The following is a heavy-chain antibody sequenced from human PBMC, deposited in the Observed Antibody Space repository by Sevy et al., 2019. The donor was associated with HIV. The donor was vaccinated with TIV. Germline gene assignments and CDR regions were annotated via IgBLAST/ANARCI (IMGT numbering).Heavy chain of an antibody. CDR3: STDPIILLLVTDGMDV. V-gene: IGHV3-15*05. J-gene: IGHJ6*02. D-gene: IGHD2-8*02. Sequence: GGSLRLSCAASGFTFTYAWMNWVRQAPGKGLEWVGRIKSNADGGTIDYAAPVKGRFIISRDDSKNTLYLQMNSLKTEDTGVYYCSTDPIILLLVTDGMDVWGQGTTVTVSS. CDR1: GFTFTYAW. CDR2: IKSNADGGTI.